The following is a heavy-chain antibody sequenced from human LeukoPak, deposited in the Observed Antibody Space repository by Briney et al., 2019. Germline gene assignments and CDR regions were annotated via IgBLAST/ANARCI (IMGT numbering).Heavy chain of an antibody. Sequence: PSETLSLTCTVSGGSISSGSYYWGWIRQPPGKGLEWLGTVFYSGTTYYNPSLKSRVTISVDTSKNQFSLGLRSVTAADTAVYYCARVSGGLARAFDYWGQGTLATVSS. J-gene: IGHJ4*02. CDR3: ARVSGGLARAFDY. CDR2: VFYSGTT. D-gene: IGHD3/OR15-3a*01. V-gene: IGHV4-39*01. CDR1: GGSISSGSYY.